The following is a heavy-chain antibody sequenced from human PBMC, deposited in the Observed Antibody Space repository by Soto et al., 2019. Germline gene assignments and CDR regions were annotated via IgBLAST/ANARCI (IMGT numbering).Heavy chain of an antibody. J-gene: IGHJ6*02. CDR1: GYIFSDYW. CDR2: IYADDSET. Sequence: GESLKISCKGSGYIFSDYWINWVRQMPGKGLEWMGIIYADDSETRYSPSFQGQVTISVDKSTNTAYLHWTRMKASDSAMYYCARRRGMDVWGQVTTVTVSS. CDR3: ARRRGMDV. V-gene: IGHV5-51*01.